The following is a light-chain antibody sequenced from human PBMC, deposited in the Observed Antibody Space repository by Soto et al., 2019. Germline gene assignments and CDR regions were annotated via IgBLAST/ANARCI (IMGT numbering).Light chain of an antibody. Sequence: DFVMTQSPLSLPVTPGEPASISCRSSQSLLDPDGHNYLDWYVQKPGQSPQLLIYLGSNCGSGVRDRFRGSGSGTDFTLEISRVEAEDVDVYYCMAGLHRRTFGGGTKVEIK. CDR1: QSLLDPDGHNY. J-gene: IGKJ4*01. CDR2: LGS. CDR3: MAGLHRRT. V-gene: IGKV2-28*01.